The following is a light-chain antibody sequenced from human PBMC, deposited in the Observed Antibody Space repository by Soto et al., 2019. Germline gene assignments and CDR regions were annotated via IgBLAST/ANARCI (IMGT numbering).Light chain of an antibody. CDR1: SSDVGGYNY. J-gene: IGLJ2*01. V-gene: IGLV2-11*01. CDR2: EVS. Sequence: QSVLTQPASVSGSPGQSITISCTGTSSDVGGYNYVSWYQQHPGKAPKLMIYEVSNRPSGVPDRFSGSKSGNTASLTISGLQAEDEADYYCCSYAGSYTYVVFGGGTQLTVL. CDR3: CSYAGSYTYVV.